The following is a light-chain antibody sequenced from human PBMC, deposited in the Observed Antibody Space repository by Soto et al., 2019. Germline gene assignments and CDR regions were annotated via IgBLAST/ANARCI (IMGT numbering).Light chain of an antibody. J-gene: IGKJ4*01. V-gene: IGKV3-15*01. CDR1: QSVSSN. CDR2: RAS. Sequence: VWTQATATLSLSPEERATLSCRASQSVSSNLAWYQQKPGQAPRLLIYRASSRATGIPARFSGSGSGTDFTLTISSLQSEDFAVYYCQHHNTFGGGTKVDIK. CDR3: QHHNT.